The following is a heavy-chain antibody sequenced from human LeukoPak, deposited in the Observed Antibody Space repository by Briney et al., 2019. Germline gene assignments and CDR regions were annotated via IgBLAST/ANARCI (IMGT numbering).Heavy chain of an antibody. J-gene: IGHJ4*02. CDR2: MYHSGST. D-gene: IGHD6-13*01. CDR1: GYSISSDYS. Sequence: PSETLSLTCTVSGYSISSDYSWGWIRQPPGKGLESIGSMYHSGSTYYNPSLKSRVTISVDTSKNQFSLKLTSVTAADTAVYYCARVRTGQLVDYWGQGALVTVSS. CDR3: ARVRTGQLVDY. V-gene: IGHV4-38-2*02.